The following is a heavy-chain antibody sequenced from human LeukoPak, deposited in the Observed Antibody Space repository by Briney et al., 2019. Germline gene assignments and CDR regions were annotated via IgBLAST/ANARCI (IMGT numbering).Heavy chain of an antibody. Sequence: GGSLRLSCAASGFTFSSYAMSWVRQAPGKGLEWVSAISGSGGSTYYADSVKGRFTISRDNSRNALYLQMNSLRAEDTAVYYCARDKGSSGLTSVYWGQGTLVTVSS. D-gene: IGHD3-22*01. J-gene: IGHJ4*02. CDR3: ARDKGSSGLTSVY. CDR2: ISGSGGST. CDR1: GFTFSSYA. V-gene: IGHV3-23*01.